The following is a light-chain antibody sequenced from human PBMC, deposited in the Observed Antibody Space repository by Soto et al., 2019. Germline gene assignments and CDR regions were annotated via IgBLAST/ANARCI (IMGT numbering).Light chain of an antibody. CDR1: QSVSSSY. Sequence: EIVLTXSPGTLSLXXXXXATLSCRASQSVSSSYLAWYQQKPGQAPRLLIYGASSRATGIPDRFSGSGSGTDFTLTISRLEPEDFAVYYCQQYGSSRTFGQGTKVEIK. CDR3: QQYGSSRT. CDR2: GAS. V-gene: IGKV3-20*01. J-gene: IGKJ1*01.